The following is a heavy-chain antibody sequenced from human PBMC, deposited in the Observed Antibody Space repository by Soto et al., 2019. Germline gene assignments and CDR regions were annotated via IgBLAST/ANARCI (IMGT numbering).Heavy chain of an antibody. CDR1: GYTFTSYG. J-gene: IGHJ6*02. V-gene: IGHV1-18*01. Sequence: QVQLVQSGAEVKKPGASVKVSCKASGYTFTSYGISWVLQVPGQGLEWMGWISAYNGNTNYAQKLQGRVTMTTDTSTSTPYMELRSLRSDDTAVYYCARDLGAIYDILTGYGMDVWGQGTTVTVSS. CDR3: ARDLGAIYDILTGYGMDV. CDR2: ISAYNGNT. D-gene: IGHD3-9*01.